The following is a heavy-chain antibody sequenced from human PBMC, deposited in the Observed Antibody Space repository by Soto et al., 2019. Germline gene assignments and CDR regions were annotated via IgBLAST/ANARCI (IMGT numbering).Heavy chain of an antibody. D-gene: IGHD5-12*01. CDR3: ARESSGYSGYDHHFDY. V-gene: IGHV1-3*01. Sequence: ASVKVSCKASGYTFTSYAMHWVRQAPGQRLEWMGWINAGNGNTKYSQKFQGRVTITRDTSASTAYMELSSLRSEDTAVYYCARESSGYSGYDHHFDYWGQGTLVTVSS. CDR2: INAGNGNT. CDR1: GYTFTSYA. J-gene: IGHJ4*02.